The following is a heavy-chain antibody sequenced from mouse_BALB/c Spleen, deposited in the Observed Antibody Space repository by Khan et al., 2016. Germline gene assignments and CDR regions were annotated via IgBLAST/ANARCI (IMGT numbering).Heavy chain of an antibody. CDR2: IRNLAYSI. CDR1: GFTFSDYG. Sequence: EVELVESGGGLVQPGGSRKLSCAASGFTFSDYGMAWVRQAPGKGPEWVAFIRNLAYSIYYADTVTGRFTISRENAKNTLYLEMSSLRAEDTDMYSFARDCYGSSYWYFEVWGAGTTVTVSS. CDR3: ARDCYGSSYWYFEV. D-gene: IGHD1-1*01. V-gene: IGHV5-15*02. J-gene: IGHJ1*01.